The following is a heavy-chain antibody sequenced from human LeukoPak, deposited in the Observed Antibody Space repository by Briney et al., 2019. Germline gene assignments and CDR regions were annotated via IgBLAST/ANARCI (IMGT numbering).Heavy chain of an antibody. CDR3: ARGYSSGWYYYYYYMDV. D-gene: IGHD6-19*01. CDR1: GFTFSSYW. CDR2: INSDVSST. V-gene: IGHV3-74*01. J-gene: IGHJ6*03. Sequence: GGSLRLSCAASGFTFSSYWMHWVRQAPGKGLVWVSRINSDVSSTSYADSVTGRFTISRHNTKNTLYLQMNSLKAEDTAVYYCARGYSSGWYYYYYYMDVWGKGTTVTVSS.